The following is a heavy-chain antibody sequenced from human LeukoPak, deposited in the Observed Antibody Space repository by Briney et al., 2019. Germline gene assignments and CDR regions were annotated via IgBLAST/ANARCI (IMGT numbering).Heavy chain of an antibody. D-gene: IGHD6-19*01. V-gene: IGHV4-30-4*07. Sequence: SETLSLTCAVSGGSISSGGYSWSWIRQPPGKGLEWIGYIYYSGSTYYNPSLKSRVTISVDTSKNQFSLKLSSVTAADTAVYYCARVMGGYSSGWYPRGAFDIWGQGTMVTVSS. CDR1: GGSISSGGYS. J-gene: IGHJ3*02. CDR2: IYYSGST. CDR3: ARVMGGYSSGWYPRGAFDI.